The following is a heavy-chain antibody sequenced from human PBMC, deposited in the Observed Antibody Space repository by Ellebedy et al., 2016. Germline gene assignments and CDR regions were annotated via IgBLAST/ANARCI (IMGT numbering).Heavy chain of an antibody. Sequence: GESLKISXAASGFTFSSYAMSWVRQAPGKGLEWVSAISGSGGSTYYADSVKGRFTISRDNSKNTPYLQMNSLKIEDTAVYYCARDPYGDYYFDYWGQGTLVTVSS. J-gene: IGHJ4*02. CDR3: ARDPYGDYYFDY. CDR1: GFTFSSYA. CDR2: ISGSGGST. V-gene: IGHV3-23*01. D-gene: IGHD4-17*01.